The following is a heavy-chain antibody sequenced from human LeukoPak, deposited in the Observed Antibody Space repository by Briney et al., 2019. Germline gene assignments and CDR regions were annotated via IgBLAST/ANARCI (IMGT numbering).Heavy chain of an antibody. D-gene: IGHD3-10*01. V-gene: IGHV4-34*01. J-gene: IGHJ4*02. CDR1: GGSFSGYY. CDR2: INHSGST. Sequence: SETLSLTCAVYGGSFSGYYWSWIRQPPGKGLEWIGEINHSGSTNYNPSLKSRVTISVDTSKNQFSLKLSSVTAADTAVYYCARAGSRGRRFDYWGQGTLVTVSS. CDR3: ARAGSRGRRFDY.